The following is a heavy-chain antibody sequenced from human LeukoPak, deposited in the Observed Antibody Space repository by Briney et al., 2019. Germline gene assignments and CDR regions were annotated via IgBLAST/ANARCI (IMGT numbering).Heavy chain of an antibody. D-gene: IGHD3-22*01. V-gene: IGHV3-74*03. J-gene: IGHJ4*02. CDR3: ARVGRGYYRVHS. CDR2: ISYDGRRT. Sequence: GGTLRLSCVVSGFTFSDYWMHWVSQVPAKGRVEVSRISYDGRRTTYADPVRGRFTISRDNAKDTLYVHMSSLRPEHTAVYYCARVGRGYYRVHSWVRGSLVTVSS. CDR1: GFTFSDYW.